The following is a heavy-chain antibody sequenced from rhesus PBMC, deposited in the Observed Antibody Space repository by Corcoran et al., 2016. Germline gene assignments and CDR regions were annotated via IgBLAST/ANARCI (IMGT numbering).Heavy chain of an antibody. CDR2: ISGNDGST. Sequence: QVQLQESGPGLVKPSETLSLTCTVPGVPSTHYFWCWIRQPPGRGLEWVGGISGNDGSTTYSPSLKNRITISKDASRNQVSLELSSVAAADTAVYYCARYKGAARDGLDSWGQGVVVIVSS. J-gene: IGHJ6*01. V-gene: IGHV4-80*01. CDR3: ARYKGAARDGLDS. D-gene: IGHD6-19*01. CDR1: GVPSTHYF.